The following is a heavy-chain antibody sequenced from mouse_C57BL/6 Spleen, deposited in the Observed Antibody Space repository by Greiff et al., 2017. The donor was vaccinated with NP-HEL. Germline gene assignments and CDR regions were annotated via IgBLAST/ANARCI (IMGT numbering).Heavy chain of an antibody. J-gene: IGHJ3*01. CDR3: ARSPIYYDYDGEAWFAY. CDR1: GYTFTSYG. Sequence: VQLQQPGAELARPGASVKLSCKASGYTFTSYGISWVKQRTGPGLEWIGEIYPRSGNTYYNEKFKGKATLTPDKSSSTAYMELSSLTYEESAVYFCARSPIYYDYDGEAWFAYWGQGTLVTVSA. CDR2: IYPRSGNT. D-gene: IGHD2-4*01. V-gene: IGHV1-81*01.